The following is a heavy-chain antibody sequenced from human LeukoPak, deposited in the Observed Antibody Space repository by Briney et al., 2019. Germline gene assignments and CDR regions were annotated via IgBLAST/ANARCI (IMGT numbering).Heavy chain of an antibody. CDR1: VGSISTYY. J-gene: IGHJ4*02. D-gene: IGHD2-21*01. V-gene: IGHV4-59*01. CDR3: ARHGDGSFDY. Sequence: SETLSLTCTVSVGSISTYYWNWIRQPPWKGLEWIGYIYHSGSTNYNPSLQSRVTISVDTSKNQFSLNLNSVTAADTAVYYCARHGDGSFDYWGQGTLVTVSS. CDR2: IYHSGST.